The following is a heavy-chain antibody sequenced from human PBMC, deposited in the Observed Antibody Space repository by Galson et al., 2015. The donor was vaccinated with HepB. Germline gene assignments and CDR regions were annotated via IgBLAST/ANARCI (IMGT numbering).Heavy chain of an antibody. CDR3: ARHESESKTYAADN. CDR2: VYYTGST. CDR1: GFTFSDYY. J-gene: IGHJ4*02. Sequence: LRLSCAASGFTFSDYYMSWIRQAPGKGLEWIGSVYYTGSTYYNPSLKSRVTISVDTSKNQFSLKLNTVTAADTAVYYCARHESESKTYAADNWGQGTLVTVSS. V-gene: IGHV4-38-2*01. D-gene: IGHD2-2*01.